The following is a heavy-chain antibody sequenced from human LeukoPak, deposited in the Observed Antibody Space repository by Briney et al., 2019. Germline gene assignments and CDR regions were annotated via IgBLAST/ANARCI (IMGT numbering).Heavy chain of an antibody. CDR3: ARHRFASPLDS. CDR1: GVSSSSSY. CDR2: IFYTGDS. Sequence: SETLSLTCTVSGVSSSSSYWSWIRQPPGKGLEWIGYIFYTGDSNHDPSFKSRVSISLDTSKDQISLKLSSVTAADTAVYYCARHRFASPLDSWGQGTLVTVSS. J-gene: IGHJ4*02. V-gene: IGHV4-59*08. D-gene: IGHD2-21*01.